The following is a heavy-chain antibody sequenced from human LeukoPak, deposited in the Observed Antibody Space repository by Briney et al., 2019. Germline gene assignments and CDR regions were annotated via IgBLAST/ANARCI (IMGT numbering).Heavy chain of an antibody. CDR2: IYYSGST. V-gene: IGHV4-39*01. Sequence: PSETLSLTCTVSGGSISSSTYYWGWIRQPPGKGLEWIGTIYYSGSTYYNPSLKSRVTISVDTSKNQFSLKLSSVTAADTAVYHCARQLHTEQQVGEPFDPWGQGILVTVSS. D-gene: IGHD6-13*01. CDR1: GGSISSSTYY. CDR3: ARQLHTEQQVGEPFDP. J-gene: IGHJ5*02.